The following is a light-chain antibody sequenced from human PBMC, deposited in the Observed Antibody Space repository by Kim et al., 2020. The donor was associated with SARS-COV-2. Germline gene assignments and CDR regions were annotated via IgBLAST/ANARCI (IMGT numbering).Light chain of an antibody. CDR1: TIGSKN. CDR3: QVWDSSTAWV. Sequence: VALGQSARNTCGGTTIGSKNVRWYQQKPGQAPVLVIYRDSDRPSGIPERFSGSNAGNTATLTISRAQAGDEADYYCQVWDSSTAWVFGGGTQLTVL. CDR2: RDS. V-gene: IGLV3-9*01. J-gene: IGLJ3*02.